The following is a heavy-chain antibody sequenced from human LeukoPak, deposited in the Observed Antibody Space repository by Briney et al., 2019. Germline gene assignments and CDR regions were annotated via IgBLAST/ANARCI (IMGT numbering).Heavy chain of an antibody. D-gene: IGHD5/OR15-5a*01. V-gene: IGHV3-15*01. CDR3: TTEFFGSVYNN. Sequence: GGSLRLSCAGSGFGFSDAWMSWVRQAPGKGLEWVGHIKSHTHGGTTDYAAPVKGRFTISRDDSKKTVYLQMNSLQTDDTGVYHCTTEFFGSVYNNWGQGTLVTVSS. J-gene: IGHJ4*02. CDR2: IKSHTHGGTT. CDR1: GFGFSDAW.